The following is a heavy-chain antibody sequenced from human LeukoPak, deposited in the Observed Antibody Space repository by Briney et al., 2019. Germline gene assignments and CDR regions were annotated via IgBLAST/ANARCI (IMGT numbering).Heavy chain of an antibody. CDR2: VDSSGSTV. Sequence: PGGSLRLSCTASGFTFSTDEMNWVRQAPGKGLEWLSYVDSSGSTVYYADSVMGRSAISRDNAKNSLYLQMNSLRAEDTAVYYCARESRGDGDAFDIWGQGTMVTVSS. V-gene: IGHV3-48*03. CDR3: ARESRGDGDAFDI. J-gene: IGHJ3*02. CDR1: GFTFSTDE. D-gene: IGHD2-21*02.